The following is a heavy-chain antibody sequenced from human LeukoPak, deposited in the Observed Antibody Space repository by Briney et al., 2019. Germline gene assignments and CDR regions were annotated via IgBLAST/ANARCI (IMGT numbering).Heavy chain of an antibody. CDR3: ARGGGYSYGTFFDY. Sequence: KTGGSLRLSCAASGFNFRSYSMNWVRQAPGKGLEWVSSITSSRYIYDADSVKGRFIISRDNAKNSLYLQMDSLRAEDTAVYNCARGGGYSYGTFFDYWGQGSLVTVSS. J-gene: IGHJ4*02. CDR1: GFNFRSYS. CDR2: ITSSRYI. V-gene: IGHV3-21*01. D-gene: IGHD5-18*01.